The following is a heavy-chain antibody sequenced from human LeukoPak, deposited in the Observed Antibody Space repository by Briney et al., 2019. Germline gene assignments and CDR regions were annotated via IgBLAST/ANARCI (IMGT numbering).Heavy chain of an antibody. V-gene: IGHV1-2*02. D-gene: IGHD3-22*01. Sequence: ASVKVSCKASGYTFTDYYMHWMRQAPGQGLEWMGWINPNSGDTGYAQKFQGRVTMTRDTSISTAYMELTRLRSDDTAVYYCASQRERGPPLRVEFDYWGQGTLVSVSS. J-gene: IGHJ4*02. CDR3: ASQRERGPPLRVEFDY. CDR1: GYTFTDYY. CDR2: INPNSGDT.